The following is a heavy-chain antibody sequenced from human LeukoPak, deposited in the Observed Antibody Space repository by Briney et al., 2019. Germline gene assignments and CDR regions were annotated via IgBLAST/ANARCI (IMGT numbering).Heavy chain of an antibody. V-gene: IGHV4-34*01. CDR3: ARGRIQLWLLT. CDR1: GGSSSGYY. D-gene: IGHD5-18*01. J-gene: IGHJ5*02. CDR2: INHSGST. Sequence: SETLSLTCAVYGGSSSGYYWSWIRQPPGKGLEWIGEINHSGSTNYNPSLKSRVTISVDTSKNQFSLKLSSVTASDTAVYYCARGRIQLWLLTWGQGTLVTVSS.